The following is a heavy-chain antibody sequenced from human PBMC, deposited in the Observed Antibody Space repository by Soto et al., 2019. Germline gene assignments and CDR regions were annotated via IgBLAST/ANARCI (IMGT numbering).Heavy chain of an antibody. Sequence: EVQLLESGGGLVQPGGSLRLSCAASGFTFSSYAMSWVRQAPGKGLEWVSAISGSAGTTYYADSVKGRFTISRDNSKNTLYLQMNSLRAEDTAVYYCAKDPDSSSFIPGDWFDPWGQGTLVTVSS. CDR2: ISGSAGTT. CDR1: GFTFSSYA. V-gene: IGHV3-23*01. D-gene: IGHD6-6*01. J-gene: IGHJ5*02. CDR3: AKDPDSSSFIPGDWFDP.